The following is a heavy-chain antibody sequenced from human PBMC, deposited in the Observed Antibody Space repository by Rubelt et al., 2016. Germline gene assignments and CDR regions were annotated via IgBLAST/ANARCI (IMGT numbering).Heavy chain of an antibody. D-gene: IGHD6-19*01. CDR1: GGSITNYY. V-gene: IGHV4-59*01. Sequence: PSETLSLTCTVSGGSITNYYWSWIRKPPGKGLEWIGFISYNGSPNYNPSLKSRVTISLDTSQNQFSLKLSSVTATDTAVYYCASSPSGWSPTNFWGQGARVTVSS. J-gene: IGHJ4*02. CDR2: ISYNGSP. CDR3: ASSPSGWSPTNF.